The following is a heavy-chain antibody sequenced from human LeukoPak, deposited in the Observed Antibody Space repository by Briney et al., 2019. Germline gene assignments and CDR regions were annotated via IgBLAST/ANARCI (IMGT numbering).Heavy chain of an antibody. CDR1: GFSFGRYN. CDR3: ARGVGDYHPNFDY. J-gene: IGHJ4*02. CDR2: ISSTNGYI. D-gene: IGHD3-3*01. V-gene: IGHV3-21*01. Sequence: GGSLRLSCAASGFSFGRYNMHWVRQAPGKGLEWVSSISSTNGYIYYADSVKGRFTISRDNAKNSLYLQMDSLRVEDTAVYYCARGVGDYHPNFDYWGQGTLVTVSS.